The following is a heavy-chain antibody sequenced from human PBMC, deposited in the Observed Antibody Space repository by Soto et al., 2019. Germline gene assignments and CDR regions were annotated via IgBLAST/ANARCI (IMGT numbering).Heavy chain of an antibody. J-gene: IGHJ4*02. V-gene: IGHV2-5*01. D-gene: IGHD6-19*01. CDR2: IYWNDDK. CDR3: AHGPSGWYLFDY. Sequence: GLDLEWLALIYWNDDKRYSPSLKARLTITKDTSKNQVVLTMTNMDPVDTATYYCAHGPSGWYLFDYWGQGTLVTVSS.